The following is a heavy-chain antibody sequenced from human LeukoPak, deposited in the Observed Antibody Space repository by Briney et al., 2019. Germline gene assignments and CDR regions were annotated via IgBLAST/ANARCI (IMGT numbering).Heavy chain of an antibody. CDR2: IYYSGST. CDR1: GGSISSGDHY. Sequence: PSQTLSLTCTVSGGSISSGDHYWSWIRQPPGKGLEWIGYIYYSGSTYYNPSLKSRVTISVDTSKNQFSLKLSSVTAADTAVYYCARVFSSWYYYYGMDVWGQGTTVTVSS. CDR3: ARVFSSWYYYYGMDV. J-gene: IGHJ6*02. D-gene: IGHD6-13*01. V-gene: IGHV4-30-4*01.